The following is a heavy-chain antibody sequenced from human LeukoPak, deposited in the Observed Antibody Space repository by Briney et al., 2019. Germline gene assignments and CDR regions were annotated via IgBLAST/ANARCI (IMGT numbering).Heavy chain of an antibody. CDR3: AREHGDGYFDY. CDR1: GGSISSSSYY. CDR2: IYYSGST. V-gene: IGHV4-39*07. D-gene: IGHD3-10*01. J-gene: IGHJ4*02. Sequence: SETLSLTCTVSGGSISSSSYYWGWIRQPPGKGLEWIGSIYYSGSTYYNPSLKSRVTISVDTSKNQFSLRLSSVTAADTAVYYCAREHGDGYFDYWGQGTLVTVSS.